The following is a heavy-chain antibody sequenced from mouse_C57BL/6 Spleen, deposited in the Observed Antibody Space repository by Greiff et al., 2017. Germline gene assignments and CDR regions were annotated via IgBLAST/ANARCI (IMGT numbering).Heavy chain of an antibody. V-gene: IGHV1-15*01. CDR2: IDPETGGT. Sequence: VQVVESGAELVRPGASVTLFCKASGYTFTDHEMHWVKQTPVHGLEWIGAIDPETGGTAHNQKVKGKAILTADKSSSTAYTELRSLTSEDSAGYYCTRANYGSSYAWFAYWGQGTLVTVSA. CDR3: TRANYGSSYAWFAY. D-gene: IGHD1-1*01. J-gene: IGHJ3*01. CDR1: GYTFTDHE.